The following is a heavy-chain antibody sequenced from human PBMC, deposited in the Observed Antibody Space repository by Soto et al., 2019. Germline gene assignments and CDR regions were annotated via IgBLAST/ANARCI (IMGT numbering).Heavy chain of an antibody. J-gene: IGHJ3*02. D-gene: IGHD3-3*01. CDR3: ARDSGITIFGVVEPDAFDI. Sequence: ASVKVSCKASGYTFTSYGISWVRQAPGQGLEWMGWISAYNGNTNYAQKLQGRVTMTTDTSTSTAYMELRSLRSDDTAVYYCARDSGITIFGVVEPDAFDIWGQGTMVTVSS. CDR2: ISAYNGNT. V-gene: IGHV1-18*01. CDR1: GYTFTSYG.